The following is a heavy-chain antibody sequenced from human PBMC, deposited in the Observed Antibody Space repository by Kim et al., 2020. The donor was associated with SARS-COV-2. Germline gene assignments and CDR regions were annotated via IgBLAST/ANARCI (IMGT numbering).Heavy chain of an antibody. D-gene: IGHD2-2*01. CDR1: GGSISSYY. J-gene: IGHJ3*02. V-gene: IGHV4-59*01. Sequence: SETLSLTCTVSGGSISSYYWSWIRQPPGKGLEWIGYIYYSGSTNYNPSLKSRVTISVDTSKNQFSLKLSSVTAADTAVYYCAREGLGVVVPAAPPGAFDIWGQGTMVTVSS. CDR2: IYYSGST. CDR3: AREGLGVVVPAAPPGAFDI.